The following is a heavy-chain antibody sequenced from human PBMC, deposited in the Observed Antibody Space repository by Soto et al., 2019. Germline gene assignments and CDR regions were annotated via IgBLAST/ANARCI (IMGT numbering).Heavy chain of an antibody. CDR1: GFTFSSYW. CDR3: ARVPYCSSSGCYSWFDP. CDR2: ISSDETTT. D-gene: IGHD2-2*01. V-gene: IGHV3-74*01. Sequence: PGGSLRLSCAASGFTFSSYWMHWVRQAPGKGLARVSRISSDETTTTYADSVKGRFTISRDNAKNTLYLQMNSLGAEDTAVYYCARVPYCSSSGCYSWFDPWGQGTLVTVSS. J-gene: IGHJ5*02.